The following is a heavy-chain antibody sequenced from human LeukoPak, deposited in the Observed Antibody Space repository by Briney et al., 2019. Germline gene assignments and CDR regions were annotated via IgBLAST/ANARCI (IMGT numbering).Heavy chain of an antibody. J-gene: IGHJ4*02. CDR3: ARQDHIMVVIPLD. V-gene: IGHV4-34*01. D-gene: IGHD2-21*01. CDR2: INHSGST. Sequence: SETLSLTCAVYGGSFSGYYWSWIRQPPGKGLEWIGEINHSGSTNYNPSLKSRVTISVGTSKNQFSLKLSSVTAADTAVYYCARQDHIMVVIPLDWGQGTLVTVSS. CDR1: GGSFSGYY.